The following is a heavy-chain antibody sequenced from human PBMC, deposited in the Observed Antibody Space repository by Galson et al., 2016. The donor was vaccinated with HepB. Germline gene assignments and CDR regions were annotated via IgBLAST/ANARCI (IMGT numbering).Heavy chain of an antibody. V-gene: IGHV1-46*01. CDR1: GYTFINYY. CDR2: GNPRTGST. Sequence: SVKVSCKASGYTFINYYMHWVRQAPGQGLEWMGIGNPRTGSTSYAQNFQGRVTVTGDTSTSTVYMELNSLISEDTAVYYCARDGHKWDFDSWGQGILVTVSS. CDR3: ARDGHKWDFDS. J-gene: IGHJ4*02. D-gene: IGHD1-26*01.